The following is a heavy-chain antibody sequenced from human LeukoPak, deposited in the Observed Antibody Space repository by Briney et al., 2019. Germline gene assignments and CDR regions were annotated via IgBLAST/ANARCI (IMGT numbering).Heavy chain of an antibody. D-gene: IGHD6-6*01. Sequence: PSETLSVTCAVYGGSFNGYYWSWIRQPLGKGLEWIGEINHSGSTNYNPSLKSRVTISVDTSKNQFSLKLSSVTAADTAVYYCARGAAARLGYFDYWGQGTLVTVSS. CDR2: INHSGST. CDR1: GGSFNGYY. V-gene: IGHV4-34*01. CDR3: ARGAAARLGYFDY. J-gene: IGHJ4*02.